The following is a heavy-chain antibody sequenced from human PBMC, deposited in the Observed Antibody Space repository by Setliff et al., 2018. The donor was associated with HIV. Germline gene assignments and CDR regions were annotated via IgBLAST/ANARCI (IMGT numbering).Heavy chain of an antibody. Sequence: PGGSLRLSCAASGSGFTFSSYSMNWVRQAPGKGLEWVSYISSTSSTIYYANSVKGRFTISRDDAKNSLYLQMNSLGAEDTAVYYCARDLYFYYYMDVWGKGTTVTVSS. D-gene: IGHD3-9*01. CDR2: ISSTSSTI. CDR3: ARDLYFYYYMDV. V-gene: IGHV3-48*01. CDR1: GSGFTFSSYS. J-gene: IGHJ6*03.